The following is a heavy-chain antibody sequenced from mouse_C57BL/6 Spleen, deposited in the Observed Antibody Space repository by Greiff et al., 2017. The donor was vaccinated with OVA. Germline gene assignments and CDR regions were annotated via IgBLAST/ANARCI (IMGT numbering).Heavy chain of an antibody. CDR1: GFTFSSYA. J-gene: IGHJ2*01. CDR2: ISDGGSYT. V-gene: IGHV5-4*01. CDR3: ARDRRYYFDY. Sequence: EVKVVESGGGLVKPGGSLKLSCAASGFTFSSYAMSWVRQTPEKRLEWVATISDGGSYTYYPDNVKGRFTISRDNAKNNLYLQMSHLKSEDTAMYYCARDRRYYFDYWGQGTTLTVSS.